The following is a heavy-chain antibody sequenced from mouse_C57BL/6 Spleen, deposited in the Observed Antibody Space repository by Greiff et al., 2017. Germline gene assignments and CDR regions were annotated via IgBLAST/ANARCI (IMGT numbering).Heavy chain of an antibody. Sequence: EVKVVESGEGLVKPGGSLKLSCAASGFTFSSYAMSWVRQTPEKRLEWVAYISSGGDYIYYADTVKGRFTISRDNARNTLYLQMSSLKSEDTAMYYCTRERYYGSIYFDYWGQGTTLTVSS. CDR1: GFTFSSYA. J-gene: IGHJ2*01. V-gene: IGHV5-9-1*02. CDR2: ISSGGDYI. D-gene: IGHD1-1*01. CDR3: TRERYYGSIYFDY.